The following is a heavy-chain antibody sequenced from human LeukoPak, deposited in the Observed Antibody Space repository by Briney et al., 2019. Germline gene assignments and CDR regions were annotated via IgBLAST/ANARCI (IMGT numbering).Heavy chain of an antibody. D-gene: IGHD6-19*01. CDR3: ARAGYSSGWYEFDY. V-gene: IGHV7-4-1*02. CDR2: INTNTGNP. J-gene: IGHJ4*02. Sequence: ASVKVSCKASGGTFSRLTISWVRQAPGQGLEWMGWINTNTGNPTYAQGFTGRFVFSLDTSVSTAYLQISSLKAEDTAVYYCARAGYSSGWYEFDYWGQGTLVTVSS. CDR1: GGTFSRLT.